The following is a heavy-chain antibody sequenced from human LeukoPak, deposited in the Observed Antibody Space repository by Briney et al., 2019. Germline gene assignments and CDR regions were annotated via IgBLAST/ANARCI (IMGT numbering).Heavy chain of an antibody. V-gene: IGHV4-39*01. CDR1: GDSISSSNYF. D-gene: IGHD6-25*01. CDR2: IYHSWNT. CDR3: ARQLYSSATV. Sequence: SSETLSLTCTVSGDSISSSNYFWGWIRQPPGKGLEWVGNIYHSWNTFYNPSLKSRVTISADTSKNQSSLKLTFVTVADTAVYYCARQLYSSATVWGQGTTVIVSS. J-gene: IGHJ6*02.